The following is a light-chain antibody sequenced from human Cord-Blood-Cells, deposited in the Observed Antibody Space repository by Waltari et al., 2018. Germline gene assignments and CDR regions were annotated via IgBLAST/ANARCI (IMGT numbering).Light chain of an antibody. Sequence: QSALTQPASVSGSPGQSITISCTGHSSDVGRYNLVSWYHQHPGKAPKLMIYEGSKRPSGVSNRFSGSKSGNTASLTISGLQAEDEADYYCCSYAGSSTYVFGTGTKVTVL. CDR2: EGS. CDR1: SSDVGRYNL. CDR3: CSYAGSSTYV. V-gene: IGLV2-23*01. J-gene: IGLJ1*01.